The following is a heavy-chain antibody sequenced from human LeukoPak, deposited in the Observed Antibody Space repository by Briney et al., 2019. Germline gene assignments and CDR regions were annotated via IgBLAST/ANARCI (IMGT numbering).Heavy chain of an antibody. CDR3: AKDQFYYGSGSYYEYAFDI. J-gene: IGHJ3*02. CDR2: ISGSGGST. D-gene: IGHD3-10*01. CDR1: GFTFSSYA. V-gene: IGHV3-23*01. Sequence: GGSLRLSCAASGFTFSSYAMSWVRQAPGKGLEWVSAISGSGGSTYYADSVKGRFTISRDKSKNTLYLQMNSLRAEDTAVYYCAKDQFYYGSGSYYEYAFDIWGQGTMVTVSS.